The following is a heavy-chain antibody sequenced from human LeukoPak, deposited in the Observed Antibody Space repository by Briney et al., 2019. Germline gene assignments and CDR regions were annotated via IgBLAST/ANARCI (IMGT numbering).Heavy chain of an antibody. CDR2: INHSGST. V-gene: IGHV4-34*01. D-gene: IGHD6-6*01. J-gene: IGHJ6*03. Sequence: PSETLSLTCAVYGGSFSGYYWSWIRQPPGKGLEWIGEINHSGSTNYNPSLKSRVTISVDTSKNQFSLKLSSVTAADTAVYYCARGGGAARPPYYMDVWGKGTTVTVSS. CDR3: ARGGGAARPPYYMDV. CDR1: GGSFSGYY.